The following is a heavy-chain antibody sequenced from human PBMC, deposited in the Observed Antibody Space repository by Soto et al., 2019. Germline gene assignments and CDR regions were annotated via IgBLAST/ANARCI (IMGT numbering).Heavy chain of an antibody. V-gene: IGHV4-4*02. D-gene: IGHD1-26*01. Sequence: QVQLQESGPGLVKPSGTLSLTCAVSGGSISSSNWWSWVRQPPGQGLEWIGEIYHSGSTNYNPSLKSRVTISVDKSKNQFSLKLSSVTAADTAVYYCARDLTIRHGFFSGSYSGGYDYWGQGTLVTVSS. J-gene: IGHJ4*02. CDR3: ARDLTIRHGFFSGSYSGGYDY. CDR1: GGSISSSNW. CDR2: IYHSGST.